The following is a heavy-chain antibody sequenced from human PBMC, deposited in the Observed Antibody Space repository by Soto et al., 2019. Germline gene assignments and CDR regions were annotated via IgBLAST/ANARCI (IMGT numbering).Heavy chain of an antibody. V-gene: IGHV4-61*01. Sequence: SETLSLTCTVSGGSVSSGSYYWSWIRQPPGKGLEWIGYIYYSGSTNYNPSLKSRVTISVDTSKNQFSLKLSSVTAADTAVYYCATIVGATYFDYWGQGTLVTVSS. CDR1: GGSVSSGSYY. CDR2: IYYSGST. J-gene: IGHJ4*02. CDR3: ATIVGATYFDY. D-gene: IGHD1-26*01.